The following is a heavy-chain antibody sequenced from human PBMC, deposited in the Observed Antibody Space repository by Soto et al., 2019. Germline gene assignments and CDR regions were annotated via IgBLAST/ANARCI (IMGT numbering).Heavy chain of an antibody. D-gene: IGHD3-22*01. Sequence: EVPLVESGGGLVQPGRSLRLSCAASGFTFDDYAMHWVRQAPGKGLEWVSGISWNSGSIGYADSVKGRFTIARDNAKNSLYLQMNSLRAEDTALYYCAKDDDSRPAGPNYWGQGTLVTVSS. CDR2: ISWNSGSI. J-gene: IGHJ4*02. CDR1: GFTFDDYA. CDR3: AKDDDSRPAGPNY. V-gene: IGHV3-9*01.